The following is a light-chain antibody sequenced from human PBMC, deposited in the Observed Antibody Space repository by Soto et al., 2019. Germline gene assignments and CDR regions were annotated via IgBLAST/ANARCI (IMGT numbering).Light chain of an antibody. V-gene: IGKV3-11*01. Sequence: EIVLTQSPATLSLSPWEKAKLSCRASQSVSSNLAWYQQRPGQAPRLLIYDASNRATGIPDRFSGSGSGTDFTLTISSLETEDFAVYYCQQRSIWPPITFGQGTRLEIK. J-gene: IGKJ5*01. CDR1: QSVSSN. CDR3: QQRSIWPPIT. CDR2: DAS.